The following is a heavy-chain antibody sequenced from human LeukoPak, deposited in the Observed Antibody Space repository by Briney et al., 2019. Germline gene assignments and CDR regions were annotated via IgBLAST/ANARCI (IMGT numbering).Heavy chain of an antibody. V-gene: IGHV3-21*01. J-gene: IGHJ4*02. CDR2: ISSSSSYI. CDR1: GFTFSSCS. CDR3: AKDTYYHDSSGYYVFDY. D-gene: IGHD3-22*01. Sequence: GGSLRLSCAGTGFTFSSCSMNWVRQAPGKGLEWVSSISSSSSYIYYADSVKGRFTISRDNSKNTLYLQMNSLRAEDTAVYYCAKDTYYHDSSGYYVFDYWGQGTLVTVSS.